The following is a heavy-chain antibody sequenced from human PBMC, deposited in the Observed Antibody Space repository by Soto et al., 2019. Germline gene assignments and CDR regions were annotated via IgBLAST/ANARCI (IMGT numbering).Heavy chain of an antibody. CDR2: IYYSGST. J-gene: IGHJ6*02. CDR3: DSSGYSPKLYYYYGMDV. V-gene: IGHV4-59*01. D-gene: IGHD3-22*01. CDR1: GGSISSYY. Sequence: PSETLSLTCTVSGGSISSYYWSWIRQPPGKGLEWVGYIYYSGSTNYNPSLKSRVTISVDTSKNQFSLKLSSVTAADTAVYYYDSSGYSPKLYYYYGMDVWGQGTTVTVSS.